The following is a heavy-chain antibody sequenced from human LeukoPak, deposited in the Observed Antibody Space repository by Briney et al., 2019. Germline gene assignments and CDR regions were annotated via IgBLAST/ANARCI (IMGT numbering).Heavy chain of an antibody. CDR2: IYYSGTT. D-gene: IGHD2-21*01. J-gene: IGHJ5*02. Sequence: SETLSLTCTFSGHSSSRSRFFWSWIRQPPGKGLEWIGSIYYSGTTYYNPSVKSRVTMSVDTSKKQFSLKLSSVTAADTAVYYCARDFTIPNWSDQRVQGTLVTVSS. CDR1: GHSSSRSRFF. V-gene: IGHV4-39*02. CDR3: ARDFTIPNWSDQ.